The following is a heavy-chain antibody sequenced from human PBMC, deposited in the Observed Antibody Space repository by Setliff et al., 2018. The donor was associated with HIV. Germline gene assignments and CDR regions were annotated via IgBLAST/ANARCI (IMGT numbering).Heavy chain of an antibody. J-gene: IGHJ3*02. D-gene: IGHD3-22*01. CDR2: ISDPI. CDR3: ARESPYDTSGYYFGAFDI. Sequence: GGSLRLSCAASGFTFSDYSMSWIRQAPGKGLEWVSYISDPIYYADSVKGRFTISRDNAKNSLYLQMNNLRPEDTAVYYCARESPYDTSGYYFGAFDIWGQGTMVTVSS. CDR1: GFTFSDYS. V-gene: IGHV3-11*04.